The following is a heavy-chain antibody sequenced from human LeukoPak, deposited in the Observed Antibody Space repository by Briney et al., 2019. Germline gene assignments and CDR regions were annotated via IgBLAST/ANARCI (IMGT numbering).Heavy chain of an antibody. CDR1: GGSISSYY. D-gene: IGHD3-22*01. J-gene: IGHJ4*02. Sequence: SETLSLTCTVSGGSISSYYWSWIRQPAGKGLEWIGRIYTSGSTNYNPSLKSRVTMSVDTSKNQFSLKLSSVAAADTAVYYCASGADYYDSSGYFDYWGQGTLVTVSS. CDR3: ASGADYYDSSGYFDY. CDR2: IYTSGST. V-gene: IGHV4-4*07.